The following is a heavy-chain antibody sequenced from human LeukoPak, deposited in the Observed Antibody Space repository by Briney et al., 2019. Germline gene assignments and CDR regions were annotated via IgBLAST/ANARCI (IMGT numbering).Heavy chain of an antibody. D-gene: IGHD3-10*01. CDR3: AREGGSGSNWYFDL. CDR2: IYSGGST. V-gene: IGHV3-53*01. Sequence: GGSLRLSCAASGFTFSSHGMSWVRQAPGKGLEWVSVIYSGGSTYYADSVKGRFTISRDNSKNTLYLQMNSLRAEDTAVYYCAREGGSGSNWYFDLWGRGTLVTVSS. CDR1: GFTFSSHG. J-gene: IGHJ2*01.